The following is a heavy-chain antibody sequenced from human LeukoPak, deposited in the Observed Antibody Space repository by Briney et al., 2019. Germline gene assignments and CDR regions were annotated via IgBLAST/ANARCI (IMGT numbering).Heavy chain of an antibody. V-gene: IGHV3-30*04. CDR1: GFTFSSYA. CDR2: ISYDGSNK. J-gene: IGHJ6*03. CDR3: ARGTTVTTLMDV. Sequence: TGGSLRLSCAASGFTFSSYAMHWVRQAPGKGLEGVVVISYDGSNKYYADSVKCRFTISRDNSKNTLYLQMNSLRAEDTAVYYCARGTTVTTLMDVWGKGTTVTVSS. D-gene: IGHD4-17*01.